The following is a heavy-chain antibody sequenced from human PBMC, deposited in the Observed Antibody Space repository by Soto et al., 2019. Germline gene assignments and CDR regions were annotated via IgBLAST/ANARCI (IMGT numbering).Heavy chain of an antibody. V-gene: IGHV1-2*02. CDR1: GCPFSDYC. CDR2: IHPNSGGT. J-gene: IGHJ4*02. CDR3: ARDPATAKPQGVDF. Sequence: ASGEGSCQGSGCPFSDYCIHWVRQAPGQGPELMGWIHPNSGGTKYAPEVQGGVTMTRDTSITTAYMELSRLRSGDTAVYYCARDPATAKPQGVDFWGQGTLVTVSS. D-gene: IGHD1-1*01.